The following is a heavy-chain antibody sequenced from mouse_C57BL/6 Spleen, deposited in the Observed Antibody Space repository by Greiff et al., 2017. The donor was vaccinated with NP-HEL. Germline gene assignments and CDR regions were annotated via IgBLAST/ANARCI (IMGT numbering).Heavy chain of an antibody. CDR3: TTDMVMYYFDY. CDR1: GFTFKDYY. V-gene: IGHV14-4*01. D-gene: IGHD2-2*01. J-gene: IGHJ2*01. Sequence: EVQLQQSGAELVRPGASVKLSCTASGFTFKDYYMHWVKQRPEQGLEWIGWIDPENGDTEYASKFQGKATITADTSSNTAYLQLSSLTSEDTAVYYCTTDMVMYYFDYWGQGTTLTVSS. CDR2: IDPENGDT.